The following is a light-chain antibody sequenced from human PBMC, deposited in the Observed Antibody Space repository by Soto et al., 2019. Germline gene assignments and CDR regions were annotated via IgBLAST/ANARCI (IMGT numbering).Light chain of an antibody. Sequence: QAVVTQSSSASASLGSSVKLTCTLSSGHSSYIIAWHQQQPGKAPRYLMKLEGTGSYNKGSGVPDRFSGSSSGADRYLTISNLQFEDEADYYCETWDRNTVVFGGGTKLTVL. CDR1: SGHSSYI. CDR3: ETWDRNTVV. J-gene: IGLJ2*01. V-gene: IGLV4-60*02. CDR2: LEGTGSY.